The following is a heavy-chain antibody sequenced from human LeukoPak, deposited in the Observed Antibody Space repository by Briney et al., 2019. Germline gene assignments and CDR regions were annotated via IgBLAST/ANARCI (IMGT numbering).Heavy chain of an antibody. V-gene: IGHV3-7*01. CDR2: IKEDGSET. J-gene: IGHJ3*02. D-gene: IGHD3-10*01. CDR1: GFTLSGYW. Sequence: SGGSLRLSCAASGFTLSGYWMSWVRQAPGKGLEWVANIKEDGSETYYVDSVKGRFTISGDNAKNSLYLHMNSLTAEDTAMYYCARDWVAGVPFDAFDIWGQGTMVSVSS. CDR3: ARDWVAGVPFDAFDI.